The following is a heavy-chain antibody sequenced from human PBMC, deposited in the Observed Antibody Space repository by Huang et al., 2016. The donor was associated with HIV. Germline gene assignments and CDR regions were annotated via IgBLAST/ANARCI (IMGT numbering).Heavy chain of an antibody. CDR3: ARDSPESEGLRYFEY. V-gene: IGHV1-69*13. D-gene: IGHD3-16*02. CDR1: GGTLSTYG. J-gene: IGHJ4*02. Sequence: QVQLVQSGAEVKKPGSSVKVSCKASGGTLSTYGISWVRQARGQGLGWLGGMIPLCGTTHYAQKFQGRVTITADESTDTAYMELSRLRSDDTAVYYCARDSPESEGLRYFEYWGQGTLVTVSS. CDR2: MIPLCGTT.